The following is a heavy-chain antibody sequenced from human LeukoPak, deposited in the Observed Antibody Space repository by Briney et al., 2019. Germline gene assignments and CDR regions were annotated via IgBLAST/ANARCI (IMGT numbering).Heavy chain of an antibody. V-gene: IGHV1-18*01. J-gene: IGHJ6*02. D-gene: IGHD1-26*01. CDR1: GYTFTSYG. CDR2: ISAYTENT. CDR3: ARSLAGGSYYRLGYYYYGMDV. Sequence: ASVKVSCKASGYTFTSYGISWVRQAPGHGLEWMGWISAYTENTNYAQNFQGRVIMTTDTSTTTAYMELRSLRSDDTAVYYCARSLAGGSYYRLGYYYYGMDVWGQGTTVTVSS.